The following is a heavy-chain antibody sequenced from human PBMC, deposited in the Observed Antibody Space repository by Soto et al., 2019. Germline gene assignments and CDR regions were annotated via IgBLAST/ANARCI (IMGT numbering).Heavy chain of an antibody. CDR2: IIPSTNVT. Sequence: QVHLVQSGPEVKKPGASMKVSCKASGYSFSSYGITWVRQAPGQGLEWMGWIIPSTNVTNYAQRFQGRVTVATGKSTTTAYIELRNLIYDDTAAYYSARAWCAKVAPWGPGTRVPVSS. J-gene: IGHJ5*02. D-gene: IGHD2-8*02. CDR3: ARAWCAKVAP. V-gene: IGHV1-18*01. CDR1: GYSFSSYG.